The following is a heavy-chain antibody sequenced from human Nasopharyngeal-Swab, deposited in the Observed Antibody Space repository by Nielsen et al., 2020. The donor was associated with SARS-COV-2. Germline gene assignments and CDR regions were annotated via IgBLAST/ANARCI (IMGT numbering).Heavy chain of an antibody. Sequence: ASVQVSCKASGYTFTSYAMNWVRQAPAQGLEWMGWINTNTGNPTYAQGFTGRFVFSLDTSVSTAYLQISSLKAEDTAVYYCARDNGERRITMVRGVQPNDAFDIWGQGTMVTVSS. CDR1: GYTFTSYA. J-gene: IGHJ3*02. D-gene: IGHD3-10*01. CDR2: INTNTGNP. CDR3: ARDNGERRITMVRGVQPNDAFDI. V-gene: IGHV7-4-1*02.